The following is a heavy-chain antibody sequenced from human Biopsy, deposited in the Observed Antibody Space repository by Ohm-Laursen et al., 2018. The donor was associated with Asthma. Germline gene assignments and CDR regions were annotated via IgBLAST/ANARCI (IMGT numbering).Heavy chain of an antibody. CDR1: GFTFSDYD. CDR3: AREGVAGTHIED. CDR2: ISYDGTNK. J-gene: IGHJ4*02. D-gene: IGHD6-19*01. V-gene: IGHV3-30-3*01. Sequence: SLRLSCAASGFTFSDYDMHWVRQAPGKGLEWVAVISYDGTNKDYADSVKGRFTISRDNSKNTLSLQMNSLTAEDTAVYYCAREGVAGTHIEDWGQGTLVTVSS.